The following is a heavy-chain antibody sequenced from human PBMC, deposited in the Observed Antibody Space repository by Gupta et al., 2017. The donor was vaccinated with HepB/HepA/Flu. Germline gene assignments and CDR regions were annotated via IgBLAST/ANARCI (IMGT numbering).Heavy chain of an antibody. Sequence: EVQLLESGGGLVQPGESLTLSCAAPGFNFWNYAMTWVRQAPGKGLEWVSTISDSDSGTNTYYSDSVKGRLTVTRDDSKSTLYLHMSSPRVEDTALYFCAKPAEWGTCTHDCFAASWGQGTLVTVSS. V-gene: IGHV3-23*01. J-gene: IGHJ5*02. CDR1: GFNFWNYA. D-gene: IGHD1-14*01. CDR3: AKPAEWGTCTHDCFAAS. CDR2: ISDSDSGTNT.